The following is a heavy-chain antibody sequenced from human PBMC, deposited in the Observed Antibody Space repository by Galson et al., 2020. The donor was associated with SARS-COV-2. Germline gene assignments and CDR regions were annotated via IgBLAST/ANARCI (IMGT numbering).Heavy chain of an antibody. CDR2: INRDGSTT. CDR1: GFTFKSNW. Sequence: GGSLRLSCAASGFTFKSNWIHWVRQVPGKGLVWVSRINRDGSTTTYADAVKGRFTISRDNAKNTLYLEMNSLRAEDTAVYYCARDSAIVGVRFDYWGQGTLVTVSS. J-gene: IGHJ4*02. CDR3: ARDSAIVGVRFDY. D-gene: IGHD1-26*01. V-gene: IGHV3-74*01.